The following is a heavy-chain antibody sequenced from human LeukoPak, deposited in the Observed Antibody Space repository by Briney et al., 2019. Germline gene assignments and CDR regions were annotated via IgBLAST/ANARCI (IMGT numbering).Heavy chain of an antibody. CDR2: IKQDGSEK. CDR1: GFSFSTYW. Sequence: GGSLRLSCAASGFSFSTYWMTWVRQAPGKGLEWVANIKQDGSEKYYVDSVKGRFTISRDNAKNSLYLQMNSLRAEDTAVYYCGRDVGAFDYWGQGTLVTSSS. D-gene: IGHD3-3*01. CDR3: GRDVGAFDY. J-gene: IGHJ4*02. V-gene: IGHV3-7*04.